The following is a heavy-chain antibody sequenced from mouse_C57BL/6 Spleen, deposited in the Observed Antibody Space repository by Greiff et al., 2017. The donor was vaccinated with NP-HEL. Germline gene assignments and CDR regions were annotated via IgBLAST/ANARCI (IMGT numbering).Heavy chain of an antibody. D-gene: IGHD1-1*01. V-gene: IGHV1-52*01. J-gene: IGHJ1*03. Sequence: QVQLQQPGAELVRPGSSVKLSCKASGYTFTSYWMHWVKQRPIQGLEWIGNIDPSDSETHYNQKFKDKATLTVDKSSSTAYMQLSSLTSEDSAVYYCARSESSHWYFDVWGTGTTVTVSS. CDR2: IDPSDSET. CDR1: GYTFTSYW. CDR3: ARSESSHWYFDV.